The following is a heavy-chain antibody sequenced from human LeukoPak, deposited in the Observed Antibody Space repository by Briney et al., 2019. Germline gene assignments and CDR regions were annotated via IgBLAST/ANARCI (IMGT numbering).Heavy chain of an antibody. CDR1: GGSISPYY. CDR2: INHSGST. D-gene: IGHD3-10*01. J-gene: IGHJ4*01. CDR3: ARPRVRGVIIRGFDY. V-gene: IGHV4-34*01. Sequence: SETLSLTCTVSGGSISPYYWSWIRQPPGKGLEWIGEINHSGSTNYNPSLKSRVTISVDTSKNQFSLKLSSVTAADTAVYYCARPRVRGVIIRGFDYWGQGTLVTVSS.